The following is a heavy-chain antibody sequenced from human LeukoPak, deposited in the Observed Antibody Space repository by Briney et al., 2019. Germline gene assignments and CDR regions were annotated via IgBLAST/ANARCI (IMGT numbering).Heavy chain of an antibody. CDR3: AKGYSSGSPYYFDY. CDR2: IYYSGST. J-gene: IGHJ4*02. D-gene: IGHD6-19*01. CDR1: GGSISSYY. Sequence: SETLSLTCTVSGGSISSYYWSWIRQPPGKGLEWIGYIYYSGSTNYNPSLKSRVTISVDTSKNRFSLKLSSVTAADTAVYYCAKGYSSGSPYYFDYWGQGTLVTVSS. V-gene: IGHV4-59*01.